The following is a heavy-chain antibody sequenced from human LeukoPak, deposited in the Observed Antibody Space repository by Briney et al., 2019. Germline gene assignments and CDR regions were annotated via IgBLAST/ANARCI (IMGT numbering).Heavy chain of an antibody. Sequence: SETLSLTCTVSGGSISSSSYYWGWIRQPPGKGLEWIGSIYYSGNTYYNPSLKSRVTISVDTSKNQFSLKLSSVTAADTAVYCCARARREYSYGYRPNEMGHYFDHWGQGTLVTVSS. V-gene: IGHV4-39*07. D-gene: IGHD5-18*01. CDR1: GGSISSSSYY. CDR2: IYYSGNT. CDR3: ARARREYSYGYRPNEMGHYFDH. J-gene: IGHJ4*02.